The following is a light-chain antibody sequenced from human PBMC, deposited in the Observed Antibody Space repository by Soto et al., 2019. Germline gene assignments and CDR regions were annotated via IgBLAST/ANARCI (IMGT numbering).Light chain of an antibody. CDR2: GAS. V-gene: IGKV1-12*01. Sequence: EIQMTQSPSSVCASVGYRVTITCRASQGISTWLAWYQQKAGKAPNLLIYGASNLHSGVPSRFSGSGSGTNFTLTISSLQPEDFATYYCQQANSFPITFGQGTRLEIK. CDR1: QGISTW. CDR3: QQANSFPIT. J-gene: IGKJ5*01.